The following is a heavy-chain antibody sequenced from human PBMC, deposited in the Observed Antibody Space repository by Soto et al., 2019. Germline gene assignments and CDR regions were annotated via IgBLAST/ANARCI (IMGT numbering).Heavy chain of an antibody. D-gene: IGHD2-15*01. Sequence: ASVKVSCKGAGYTFTXYAIHWGRQAPGQRLEWMGWINAGNGNTKYSQKFQGRVTITRDTSASTAYMELSSLRSEDTAVYHCARETAAFDYWGQGTLVTVCS. V-gene: IGHV1-3*01. CDR2: INAGNGNT. CDR1: GYTFTXYA. J-gene: IGHJ4*02. CDR3: ARETAAFDY.